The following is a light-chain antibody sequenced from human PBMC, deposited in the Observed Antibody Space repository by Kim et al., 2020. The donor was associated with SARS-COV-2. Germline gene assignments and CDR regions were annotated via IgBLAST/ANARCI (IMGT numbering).Light chain of an antibody. CDR3: NSRDSNDNVV. CDR2: GKN. Sequence: VALGHTVRITCQGDSLRTYYATWYQHKPGQAPILVIYGKNNRPSGIPDRFSGSSSGNTASLTITGTQAGDEADYYCNSRDSNDNVVFGGGTQLTVL. CDR1: SLRTYY. V-gene: IGLV3-19*01. J-gene: IGLJ2*01.